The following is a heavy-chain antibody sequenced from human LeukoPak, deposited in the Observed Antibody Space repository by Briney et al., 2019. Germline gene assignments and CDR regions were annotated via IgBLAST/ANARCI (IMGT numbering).Heavy chain of an antibody. V-gene: IGHV1-46*04. CDR2: INPSSDAT. Sequence: GASVKVSCKASGYIFTTYSIHWVRQAPGQGLEWIGMINPSSDATNYAQKLQGRVTMTSDTSTTTIYMELSSLKSEDTGLYYCARKWSSRDWFDRWGQGTLVTVSS. CDR3: ARKWSSRDWFDR. D-gene: IGHD2-8*01. CDR1: GYIFTTYS. J-gene: IGHJ5*02.